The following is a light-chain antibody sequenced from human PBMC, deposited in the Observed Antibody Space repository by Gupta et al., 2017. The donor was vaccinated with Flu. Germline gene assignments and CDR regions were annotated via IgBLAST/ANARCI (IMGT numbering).Light chain of an antibody. V-gene: IGKV3-11*01. CDR2: DST. CDR3: QQHGDRDFLT. Sequence: ETVFTQFPATLSLSPGDRSTLSCRASQSISNYLAWYKQKPGQAPRLLIYDSTNRAAGVPVRFSGSGCGTDFTLTISGREAEDFAVYYCQQHGDRDFLTFGEGTKVEIK. CDR1: QSISNY. J-gene: IGKJ4*01.